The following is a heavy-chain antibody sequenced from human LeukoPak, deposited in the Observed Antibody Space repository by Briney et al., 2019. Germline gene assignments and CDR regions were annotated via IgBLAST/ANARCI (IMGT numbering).Heavy chain of an antibody. CDR2: ISYDGKNA. Sequence: PGGSLRLSCAASGFTFSHVAMHWVRQSPGKGPEWVAVISYDGKNANYADSVEGRFTVSRDNSKNTLYLQLNSLRAEDTAIYYCAREYCTTANCCRLDSWGQGILVTVSS. V-gene: IGHV3-30*04. CDR1: GFTFSHVA. CDR3: AREYCTTANCCRLDS. D-gene: IGHD2-2*01. J-gene: IGHJ4*02.